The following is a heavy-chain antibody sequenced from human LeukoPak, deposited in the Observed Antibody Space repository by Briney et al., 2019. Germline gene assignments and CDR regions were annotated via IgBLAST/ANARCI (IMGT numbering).Heavy chain of an antibody. D-gene: IGHD3-10*01. CDR1: GASISSGSHH. V-gene: IGHV4-61*02. J-gene: IGHJ5*02. Sequence: SGTLSLTCTVSGASISSGSHHWSWIRQPAGKGLEWIGRIYTSGSTNYNPSLKSRVSISVDMSKNQFSLKLSSVTAADTAVYYCARDKGGFLYFGEYDPWGQGPLVTVSS. CDR3: ARDKGGFLYFGEYDP. CDR2: IYTSGST.